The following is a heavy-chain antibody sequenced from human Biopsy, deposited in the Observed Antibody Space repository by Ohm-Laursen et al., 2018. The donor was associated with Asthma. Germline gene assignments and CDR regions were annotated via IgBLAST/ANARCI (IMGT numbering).Heavy chain of an antibody. J-gene: IGHJ4*02. D-gene: IGHD7-27*01. CDR1: GGTFSSYA. CDR3: ARSSHINWGGYFDY. CDR2: IIPIFGTA. Sequence: SSAKVSCKASGGTFSSYAISWVRQAPGPGLEGMGGIIPIFGTANYAQKFQGRVTITADESTSTAYMELSSLRSEDTAVYYCARSSHINWGGYFDYWGQGTLVTVSS. V-gene: IGHV1-69*01.